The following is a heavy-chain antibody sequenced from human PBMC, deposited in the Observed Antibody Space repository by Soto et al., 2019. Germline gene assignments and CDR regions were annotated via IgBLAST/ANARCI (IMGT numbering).Heavy chain of an antibody. D-gene: IGHD1-26*01. V-gene: IGHV4-59*01. Sequence: QVQLQESGPGLVKPSETLSLTCTVSGGSISSYYWSWIRQPPGKGLEWIGYIYYSGSTNYNPSLKSRVTISVDTSKNQFSLKLSSVTAADTAAYYCARRYGGNFDYWGQGTLVTVSS. J-gene: IGHJ4*02. CDR1: GGSISSYY. CDR2: IYYSGST. CDR3: ARRYGGNFDY.